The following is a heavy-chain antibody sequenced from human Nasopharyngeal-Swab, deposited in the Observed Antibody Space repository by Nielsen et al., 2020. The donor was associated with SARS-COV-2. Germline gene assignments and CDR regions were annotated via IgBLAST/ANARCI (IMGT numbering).Heavy chain of an antibody. CDR2: IKQDGSEK. J-gene: IGHJ4*02. D-gene: IGHD2-15*01. CDR3: ARDVNGSPLGY. Sequence: GGSLRLSCAASGFTFSSYWMSWVRQAPGKGLEWVANIKQDGSEKYYVDSVKGRFPISRDNAKNSLYLQMNSLRAEDTAVYYCARDVNGSPLGYWGQGTLVTVSS. CDR1: GFTFSSYW. V-gene: IGHV3-7*01.